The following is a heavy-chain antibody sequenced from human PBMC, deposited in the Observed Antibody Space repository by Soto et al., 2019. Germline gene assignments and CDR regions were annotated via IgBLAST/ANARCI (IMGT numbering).Heavy chain of an antibody. J-gene: IGHJ4*02. CDR3: ARLEGLATISYYFDF. D-gene: IGHD1-1*01. Sequence: PSETLSLTCTVSGCSISSYYWSWIRQPPGKGLEWIGSIYYRGNAYYNPSLQTRVTISLDKSKSQFSLKLNSVTAADSAVYFCARLEGLATISYYFDFWGPGALVTVSS. CDR2: IYYRGNA. V-gene: IGHV4-59*04. CDR1: GCSISSYY.